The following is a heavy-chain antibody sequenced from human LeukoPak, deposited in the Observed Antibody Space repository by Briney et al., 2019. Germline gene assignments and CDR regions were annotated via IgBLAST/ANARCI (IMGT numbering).Heavy chain of an antibody. V-gene: IGHV4-61*02. J-gene: IGHJ4*02. D-gene: IGHD2-2*01. CDR3: ARARGGQLLSPLGY. CDR1: GGSISSGYYY. Sequence: PSQTLSLTCTVSGGSISSGYYYWSWIRQPAGKGLEWIGRIYTSGSTEYNPSLKSRVIISLDTSKNHFSLRLSSVTAADTAMYYCARARGGQLLSPLGYWDQGTLVTVSS. CDR2: IYTSGST.